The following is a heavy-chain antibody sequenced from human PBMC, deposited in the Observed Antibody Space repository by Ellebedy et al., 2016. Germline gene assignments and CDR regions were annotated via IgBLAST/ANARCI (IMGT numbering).Heavy chain of an antibody. CDR2: INSDGSST. CDR3: ARDFYYYGSGSRTYGMDV. CDR1: GFTFSSYW. J-gene: IGHJ6*02. D-gene: IGHD3-10*01. Sequence: GESLKISXAASGFTFSSYWMHWVRQAPGKGLVWVSRINSDGSSTSYADSVKGRFTISRDNAKNTLYLQMNSLRAEDTAVYYCARDFYYYGSGSRTYGMDVWGQGTTVTVSS. V-gene: IGHV3-74*01.